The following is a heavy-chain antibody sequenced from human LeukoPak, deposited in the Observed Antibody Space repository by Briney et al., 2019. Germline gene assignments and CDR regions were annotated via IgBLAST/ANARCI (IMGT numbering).Heavy chain of an antibody. D-gene: IGHD3-16*01. Sequence: GGSLRLSCVASGFSFNTFALTWVRQAPGKGLEWVSTISDYPHYADSVRSRFTISRDNSRKTVFLQMNSLTPEDAATYYCTKDPQGSYDGFWYGTYGMDVWGQGTTVTVSS. V-gene: IGHV3-23*05. CDR2: ISDYP. CDR1: GFSFNTFA. J-gene: IGHJ6*02. CDR3: TKDPQGSYDGFWYGTYGMDV.